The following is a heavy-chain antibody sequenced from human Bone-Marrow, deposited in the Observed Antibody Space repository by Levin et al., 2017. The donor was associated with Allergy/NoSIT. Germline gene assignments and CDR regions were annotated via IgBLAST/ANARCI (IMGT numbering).Heavy chain of an antibody. J-gene: IGHJ4*02. CDR1: GYTFTDFG. CDR3: ARTLHGDHADY. Sequence: ASVKVSCKTSGYTFTDFGINWVRQAPGHGLEWMGWLNTYNGNTNYAQSLRGRVSMSTDTSTNTAYMELISLTSDDTAVYFCARTLHGDHADYWGQGTLVIVSS. V-gene: IGHV1-18*01. D-gene: IGHD4-17*01. CDR2: LNTYNGNT.